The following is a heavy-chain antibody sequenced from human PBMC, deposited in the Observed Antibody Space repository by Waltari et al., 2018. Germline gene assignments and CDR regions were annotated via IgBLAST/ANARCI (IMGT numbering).Heavy chain of an antibody. Sequence: QVQLQESGPGLVKPSETLSLTCTVSGGSISSYYWSWIRQPPGKGLEWIGYIYYSGSTNYNPALKSRVTISVDTSKNQCSLKLSSVTAADTAVYYCAGAWELLSAFDIWGQGTMVTVSS. CDR1: GGSISSYY. CDR2: IYYSGST. D-gene: IGHD1-26*01. CDR3: AGAWELLSAFDI. V-gene: IGHV4-59*01. J-gene: IGHJ3*02.